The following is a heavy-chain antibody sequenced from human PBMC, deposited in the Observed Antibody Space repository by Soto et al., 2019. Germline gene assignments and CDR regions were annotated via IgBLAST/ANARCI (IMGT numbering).Heavy chain of an antibody. CDR3: AKGACSSTACYEFDS. CDR2: IYNSGNT. V-gene: IGHV4-31*03. Sequence: TLSLTCTVSGGSISSGGYYWNWIRQHPGKGLEWIGYIYNSGNTYYNPSLKSRVAISIDRSENQFSLKLTSVTAADTAVYYCAKGACSSTACYEFDSWGQGTLVTVS. CDR1: GGSISSGGYY. D-gene: IGHD2-2*01. J-gene: IGHJ5*01.